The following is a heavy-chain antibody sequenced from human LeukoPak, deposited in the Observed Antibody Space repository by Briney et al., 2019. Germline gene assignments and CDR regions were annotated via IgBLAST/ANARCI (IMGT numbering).Heavy chain of an antibody. CDR2: MYYRWST. CDR1: VGSISSSSYY. D-gene: IGHD3-3*01. Sequence: SGTLSLTCTGSVGSISSSSYYWGWIGHPPGKGLEWLGSMYYRWSTYYNPSLKSRVTISVDTSQIQFSLKLRSVTAANTAVYSCASGLYDFWRGSYYFDYWGQGTLVTVPS. CDR3: ASGLYDFWRGSYYFDY. J-gene: IGHJ4*01. V-gene: IGHV4-39*01.